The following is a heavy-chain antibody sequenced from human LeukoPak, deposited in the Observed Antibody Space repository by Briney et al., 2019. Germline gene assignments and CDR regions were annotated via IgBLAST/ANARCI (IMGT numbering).Heavy chain of an antibody. CDR2: ISGSGGST. D-gene: IGHD3-22*01. Sequence: GGSLRLSCAASGFTFSSYAMSWVRQAPGKGLEWVSAISGSGGSTYYADSVKGRFTISRDNSKNTLYLQMNSLRAEDTAVYYCAKLYYYDSSGPTGDYWGQGTLVTVSS. J-gene: IGHJ4*02. CDR1: GFTFSSYA. CDR3: AKLYYYDSSGPTGDY. V-gene: IGHV3-23*01.